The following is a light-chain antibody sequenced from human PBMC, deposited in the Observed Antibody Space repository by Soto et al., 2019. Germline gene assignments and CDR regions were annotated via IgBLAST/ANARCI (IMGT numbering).Light chain of an antibody. V-gene: IGLV2-23*01. J-gene: IGLJ1*01. CDR1: SSDVGNYNL. CDR3: CSYAGSSTPYV. Sequence: QSALTQPASVSGSPGQSITISCTGTSSDVGNYNLVSWYQQHPDKAPKLMIYEGSKRPSGVSNRFSGSKSGNTASLTISGLQAEDEADYYCCSYAGSSTPYVFGTGTKVTVL. CDR2: EGS.